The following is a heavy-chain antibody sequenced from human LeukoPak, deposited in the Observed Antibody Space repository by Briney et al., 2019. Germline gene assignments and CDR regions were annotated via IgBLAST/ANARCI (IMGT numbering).Heavy chain of an antibody. Sequence: PGGSLRLSCAASGFTFSSYWMSWVRQAPGKGLEWVANIKQDGSEKYYVDSVKGRFTISRDNAKNSLYLQMNSLRAEDTAVYYCARETINWNDVLSYDGAFDIWGQGTMVTVSS. J-gene: IGHJ3*02. CDR1: GFTFSSYW. V-gene: IGHV3-7*01. D-gene: IGHD1-20*01. CDR2: IKQDGSEK. CDR3: ARETINWNDVLSYDGAFDI.